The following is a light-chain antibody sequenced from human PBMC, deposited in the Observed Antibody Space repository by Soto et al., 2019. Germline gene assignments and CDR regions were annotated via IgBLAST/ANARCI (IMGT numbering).Light chain of an antibody. CDR1: GSNIGAGYD. CDR2: GNN. J-gene: IGLJ1*01. V-gene: IGLV1-40*01. Sequence: QSVLTQPPSVYGAPGQMVTISCPGSGSNIGAGYDVHWYQQFPGTAPKLLIYGNNNRPSGVPDRFSGSKSGTSASLAITGLQAEDEADYYCQSYDSSLSEVFGTGTKVTVL. CDR3: QSYDSSLSEV.